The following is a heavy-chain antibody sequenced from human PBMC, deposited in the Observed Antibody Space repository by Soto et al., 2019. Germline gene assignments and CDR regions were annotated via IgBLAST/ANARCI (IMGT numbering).Heavy chain of an antibody. V-gene: IGHV4-59*01. Sequence: QVQLQESGPGLVKPSETLSLTCTVSGGSISSYYWSWVRQPPGKGLEWIGYVFYFGNTKYNPSLKSRGTISVDTSKNQFSLKLSSVTAADTAVYYCARDPRIYADPYYFDYWGQGTLVTVSS. D-gene: IGHD4-17*01. CDR2: VFYFGNT. CDR3: ARDPRIYADPYYFDY. CDR1: GGSISSYY. J-gene: IGHJ4*02.